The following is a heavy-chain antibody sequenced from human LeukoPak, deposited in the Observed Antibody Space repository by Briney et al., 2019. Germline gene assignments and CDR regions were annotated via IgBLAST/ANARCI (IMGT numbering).Heavy chain of an antibody. V-gene: IGHV3-23*01. D-gene: IGHD4-17*01. CDR2: ITGSHGRT. CDR1: GFTFSSFA. Sequence: PGGSLRLSCEASGFTFSSFAMTWVRQAPGKGLEWVSSITGSHGRTYNTDSVKGQFTISRDNSQNTLYLQMNSLRAEDTAVYYCTKDPNGDYVGAFDPWGQGTLVTVSS. J-gene: IGHJ5*02. CDR3: TKDPNGDYVGAFDP.